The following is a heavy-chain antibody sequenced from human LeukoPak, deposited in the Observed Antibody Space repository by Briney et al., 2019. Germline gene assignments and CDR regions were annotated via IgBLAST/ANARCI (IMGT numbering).Heavy chain of an antibody. J-gene: IGHJ6*03. CDR3: ARDPYSGGYGDYYYYYMDV. V-gene: IGHV3-21*01. CDR2: ITSSSSYI. CDR1: GFTFSSYN. Sequence: GGSLRLSCAASGFTFSSYNMKWVRQSPGKGLEWVSSITSSSSYIYYADSVKGRFHISRDNAKNSLYLQINSLRAEDTAVYYCARDPYSGGYGDYYYYYMDVWGKGTTVTISS. D-gene: IGHD1-26*01.